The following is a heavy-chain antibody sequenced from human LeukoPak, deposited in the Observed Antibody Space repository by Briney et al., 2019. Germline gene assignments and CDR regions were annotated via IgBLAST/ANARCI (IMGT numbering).Heavy chain of an antibody. CDR1: GYSISSVYH. V-gene: IGHV4-38-2*01. J-gene: IGHJ3*02. CDR2: IHHSGTT. CDR3: ARRLGVITRDAYDI. Sequence: SETLSLTCAVSGYSISSVYHWGWIRQPPGKGLEWIGYIHHSGTTDYNPSLKSRVIILVDTTKNQFSLKVGSLTAADTAVHYCARRLGVITRDAYDIWGQGTMVIVSS. D-gene: IGHD3-3*01.